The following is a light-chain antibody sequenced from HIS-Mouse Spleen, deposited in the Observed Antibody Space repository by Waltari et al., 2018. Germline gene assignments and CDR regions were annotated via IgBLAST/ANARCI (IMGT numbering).Light chain of an antibody. Sequence: QSALTQPASVSGSPGQPVTISCTGTSSAVGSYNLVSRYQPHPGKAPKLMIYEGSKRPSGVSNRFSGSKSGNTASLTISGLQAEDEADYYCCSYAGSSPVFGGGTKLTVL. CDR3: CSYAGSSPV. CDR2: EGS. CDR1: SSAVGSYNL. V-gene: IGLV2-23*01. J-gene: IGLJ3*02.